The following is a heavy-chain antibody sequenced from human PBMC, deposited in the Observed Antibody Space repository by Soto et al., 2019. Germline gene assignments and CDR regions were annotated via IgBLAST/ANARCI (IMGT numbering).Heavy chain of an antibody. CDR2: IIPIYYSP. D-gene: IGHD5-12*01. CDR3: EASTFLSGVSGYFHLDF. V-gene: IGHV1-69*06. Sequence: QMHLVQSGTEVKKPGSSVKVSCKASGDTCNNYAISWVLQAPGQGLQWMGGIIPIYYSPSYSQGSHNRVTITADRSTSTAHLELNGLTSEDTAVYYCEASTFLSGVSGYFHLDFWGQGTLVTVSS. J-gene: IGHJ4*02. CDR1: GDTCNNYA.